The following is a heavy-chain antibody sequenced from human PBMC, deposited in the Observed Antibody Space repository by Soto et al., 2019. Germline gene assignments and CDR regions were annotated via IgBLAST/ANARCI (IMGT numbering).Heavy chain of an antibody. CDR1: GGSISSSSYY. D-gene: IGHD1-26*01. CDR2: IYYTGST. J-gene: IGHJ4*02. V-gene: IGHV4-61*05. Sequence: SETLSLTCTVSGGSISSSSYYWGWIRQSPGKGLECIGYIYYTGSTNYNPSLKSRVTMSLDTSRNEFSLRLSTVTAADTAVYYCARGRIAGALVLGYWGQGTLVPVSS. CDR3: ARGRIAGALVLGY.